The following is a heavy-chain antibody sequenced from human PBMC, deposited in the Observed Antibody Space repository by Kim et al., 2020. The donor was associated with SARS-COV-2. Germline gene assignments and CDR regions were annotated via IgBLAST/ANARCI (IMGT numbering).Heavy chain of an antibody. CDR3: MSDAGTY. CDR1: GIITRTYW. Sequence: GGSLRLSCVASGIITRTYWLTWVRQPPGKGLEWVGNIKEDGSEAYYADSVKGRFTISRDNAKSSLYLQMNSLRAEDTAVHYCMSDAGTYWGQGTLVIVSS. D-gene: IGHD3-10*01. CDR2: IKEDGSEA. J-gene: IGHJ4*02. V-gene: IGHV3-7*01.